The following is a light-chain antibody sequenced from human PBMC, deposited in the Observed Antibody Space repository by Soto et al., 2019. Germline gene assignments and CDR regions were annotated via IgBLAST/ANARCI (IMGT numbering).Light chain of an antibody. Sequence: QSALTQPPSASGSPGQSVTISCTGTKNDIGVYDFVSWYQHHPGKAPRLIIYEVVQRPSGVPDRFSGSKSGNTASLTVSGLQAEDEADYYCSSYTSSSPHVVFGGGTKLTVL. J-gene: IGLJ2*01. CDR3: SSYTSSSPHVV. V-gene: IGLV2-8*01. CDR1: KNDIGVYDF. CDR2: EVV.